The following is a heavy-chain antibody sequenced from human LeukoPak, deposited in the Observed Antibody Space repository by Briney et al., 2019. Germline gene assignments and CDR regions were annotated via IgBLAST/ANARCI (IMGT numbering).Heavy chain of an antibody. J-gene: IGHJ4*02. CDR2: IYYTGTT. V-gene: IGHV4-59*01. CDR3: ARIYYYDSSGSVFDY. Sequence: PSETLSLTCTMSGDSTNTYFWSWIRQPPGKGLEWIGYIYYTGTTNYNPSLKSRVTISVDTSKNQFSLRLSSVTAADTAVYYCARIYYYDSSGSVFDYWGQGTLVTVSS. D-gene: IGHD3-22*01. CDR1: GDSTNTYF.